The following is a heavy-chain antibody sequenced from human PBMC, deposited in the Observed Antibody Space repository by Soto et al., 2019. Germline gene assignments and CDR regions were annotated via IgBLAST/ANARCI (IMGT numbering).Heavy chain of an antibody. CDR2: ISGSGIST. CDR1: GLTFSSYA. Sequence: EVPLLESGGGLVQPGGSLRLSCAASGLTFSSYAMSWVRQAPGKGLEWVSGISGSGISTYYADSVKGRFTISRDNSKNKLYLQMNSLRAEDTAVYYCAKNSESSAYSSFDYWGQGTLVTVSS. V-gene: IGHV3-23*01. CDR3: AKNSESSAYSSFDY. D-gene: IGHD3-22*01. J-gene: IGHJ4*02.